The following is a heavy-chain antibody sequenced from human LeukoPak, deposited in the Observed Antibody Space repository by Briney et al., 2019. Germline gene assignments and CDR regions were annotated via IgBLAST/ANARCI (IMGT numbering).Heavy chain of an antibody. CDR1: GFTFSSYG. J-gene: IGHJ5*02. CDR2: IWYDGSNK. V-gene: IGHV3-33*01. D-gene: IGHD6-6*01. CDR3: ARDRDSSSVRGNWFDP. Sequence: GGSLRLSCAASGFTFSSYGIHWVRQAPGKWRGWVAVIWYDGSNKYYAGSVKGRFTISRDNSKNMLYLQMNSLRAEDTAVYYCARDRDSSSVRGNWFDPWGQGTLVTVSS.